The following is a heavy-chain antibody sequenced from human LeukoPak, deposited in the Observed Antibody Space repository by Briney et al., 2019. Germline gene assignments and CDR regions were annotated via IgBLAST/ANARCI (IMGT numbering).Heavy chain of an antibody. CDR2: ISGSGGST. D-gene: IGHD6-6*01. Sequence: QAGGSLRLSCAASGFTFSNYAMSWVRQAPGKGLEWVSGISGSGGSTYYADSVKGRFTISRDNSKNTLYLQMNSLRAEDTAVYYCASTSASYYYYFYGMDVWGQGTTVTVSS. V-gene: IGHV3-23*01. J-gene: IGHJ6*02. CDR3: ASTSASYYYYFYGMDV. CDR1: GFTFSNYA.